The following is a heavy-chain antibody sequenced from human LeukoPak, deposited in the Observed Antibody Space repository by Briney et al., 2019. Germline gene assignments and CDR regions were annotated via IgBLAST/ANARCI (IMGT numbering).Heavy chain of an antibody. CDR3: ARGSGYSEYDY. J-gene: IGHJ4*02. CDR1: GFTFSSYS. CDR2: ISSSSSYI. Sequence: GGSLRLSCAASGFTFSSYSMNWVRQAPGKRLEWVSSISSSSSYIYYADSVKGRFTISRDNAKNSLYLQMNSLRAEDTAVYYCARGSGYSEYDYWGQGTLVTVSS. D-gene: IGHD3-22*01. V-gene: IGHV3-21*01.